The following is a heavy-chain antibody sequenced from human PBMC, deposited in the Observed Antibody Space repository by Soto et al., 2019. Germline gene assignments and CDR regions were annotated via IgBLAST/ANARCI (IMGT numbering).Heavy chain of an antibody. Sequence: QVQLVESGGGVVQPGRSLRLSCAASGFTFSSYGMHWVRQAPGKGLEWVAVIWYDGSNKYYADSVKGRFTISRDNSKNPLYLQMNSMRAGDKAVYYCARDIVGGSSGGGDYWGQGTLVTVSS. V-gene: IGHV3-33*01. J-gene: IGHJ4*02. D-gene: IGHD2-15*01. CDR3: ARDIVGGSSGGGDY. CDR1: GFTFSSYG. CDR2: IWYDGSNK.